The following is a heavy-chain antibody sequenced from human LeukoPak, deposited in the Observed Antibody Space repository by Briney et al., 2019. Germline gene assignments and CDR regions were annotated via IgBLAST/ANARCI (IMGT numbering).Heavy chain of an antibody. Sequence: GGSLRLSCAASGFTFSIYAMSWVRQAPGKGLEWVSSISGSGDLTYYAGSVKGRFTISRDNSNNTLYLQMNILRAEDTAIYYCAKDRPNYYGNNGHYYRRDGDSWGQGTLVTVSS. CDR1: GFTFSIYA. J-gene: IGHJ5*01. V-gene: IGHV3-23*01. CDR3: AKDRPNYYGNNGHYYRRDGDS. D-gene: IGHD3-22*01. CDR2: ISGSGDLT.